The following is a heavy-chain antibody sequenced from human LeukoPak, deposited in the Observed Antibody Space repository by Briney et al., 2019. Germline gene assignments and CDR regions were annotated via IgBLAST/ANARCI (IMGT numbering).Heavy chain of an antibody. J-gene: IGHJ4*02. V-gene: IGHV3-23*01. CDR2: ISGSGGRT. CDR1: GFPFSSYG. CDR3: AKGGWNYYFDY. Sequence: GGSLRLSCAASGFPFSSYGMNWVRQAPGKGLEWVSGISGSGGRTNYADSVKGRFTISRDNSKNTLYLQMDSLRAEDTAVYYCAKGGWNYYFDYWGQGTLVTVSS. D-gene: IGHD1-7*01.